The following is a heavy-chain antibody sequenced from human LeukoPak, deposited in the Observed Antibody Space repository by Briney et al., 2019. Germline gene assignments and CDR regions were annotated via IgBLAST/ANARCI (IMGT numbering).Heavy chain of an antibody. CDR1: GGSFSGYY. V-gene: IGHV4-59*10. CDR3: AETTVSTFDAFDI. CDR2: IYTSGST. D-gene: IGHD4-17*01. Sequence: SETLSLTCAVYGGSFSGYYWSWIRQPPGKGLEWIGRIYTSGSTNYNPSLKSRVTMSVDTSKNQFSLKLSSVTAADTAVYYCAETTVSTFDAFDIWGQGTMVTVSS. J-gene: IGHJ3*02.